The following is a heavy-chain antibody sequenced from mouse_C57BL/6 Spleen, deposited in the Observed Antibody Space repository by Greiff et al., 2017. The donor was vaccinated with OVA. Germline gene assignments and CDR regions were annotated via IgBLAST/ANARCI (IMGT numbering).Heavy chain of an antibody. Sequence: QVQLQQPGAELVKPGASVKVSCKASGYTFTSYWMHWVKQRPGQGLEWIGRIHPSDSDTNYNQKFKGKATLTVDNSSSTAYMQLSSLPSEDSAVYYCAMGYYGNGGFDYWGQGTTLTVSS. CDR1: GYTFTSYW. D-gene: IGHD2-1*01. J-gene: IGHJ2*01. V-gene: IGHV1-74*01. CDR3: AMGYYGNGGFDY. CDR2: IHPSDSDT.